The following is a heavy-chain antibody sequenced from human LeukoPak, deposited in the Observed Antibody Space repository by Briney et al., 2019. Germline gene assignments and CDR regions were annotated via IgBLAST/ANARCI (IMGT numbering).Heavy chain of an antibody. J-gene: IGHJ4*02. CDR1: GYSISSGYY. CDR2: IYYSGST. CDR3: ARHRYFGEYY. Sequence: PSETLSLTCTVSGYSISSGYYWSWIRQPPGKGLEWIGYIYYSGSTNYNPSLKSRVTISVDTSKNQFSLKLSSVTAADTAVYYCARHRYFGEYYWGQGTLVTVSS. D-gene: IGHD3-10*01. V-gene: IGHV4-59*08.